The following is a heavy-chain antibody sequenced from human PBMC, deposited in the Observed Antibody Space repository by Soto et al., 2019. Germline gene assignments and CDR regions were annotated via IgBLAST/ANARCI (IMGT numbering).Heavy chain of an antibody. D-gene: IGHD4-17*01. CDR2: IYYSGST. J-gene: IGHJ5*02. Sequence: PSETLSLTCTVSGGSISSGGYYWSWIRQHPGKGLEWIGYIYYSGSTYYNPSLKSRVTISVDTSKNQFSLKLSSVTAADTAVYYCARASRAKVRTTALGFDPWGQGTLVTVSS. CDR3: ARASRAKVRTTALGFDP. CDR1: GGSISSGGYY. V-gene: IGHV4-31*03.